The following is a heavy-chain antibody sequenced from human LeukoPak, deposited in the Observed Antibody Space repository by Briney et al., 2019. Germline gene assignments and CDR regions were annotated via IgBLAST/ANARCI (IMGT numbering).Heavy chain of an antibody. CDR2: ISNNGNTI. CDR1: GFVLSDHY. D-gene: IGHD3-22*01. J-gene: IGHJ4*02. Sequence: KPGGSLRLSCAASGFVLSDHYMSWIRQAPGKGLEWVSYISNNGNTIFYADSVKGRFTISRDNAKNSLYLQMNSLRAEDTAVYYCARRRYGSTGYHPDWGQGTLVTVSS. CDR3: ARRRYGSTGYHPD. V-gene: IGHV3-11*01.